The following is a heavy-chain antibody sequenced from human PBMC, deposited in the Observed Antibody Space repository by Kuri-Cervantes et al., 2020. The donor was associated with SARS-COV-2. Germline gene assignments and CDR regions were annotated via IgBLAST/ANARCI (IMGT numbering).Heavy chain of an antibody. J-gene: IGHJ4*02. CDR3: ARRDFGSGSYYLDY. D-gene: IGHD3-10*01. V-gene: IGHV5-51*01. CDR1: GHSFTSYW. CDR2: IYPADSDT. Sequence: GESLKISCKGSGHSFTSYWIGWVRQMPGKGLEWMGIIYPADSDTRYSPSFQGQVTISADKSISTAFLQWSSLKASDTAMYYCARRDFGSGSYYLDYWGQGTLVTVSS.